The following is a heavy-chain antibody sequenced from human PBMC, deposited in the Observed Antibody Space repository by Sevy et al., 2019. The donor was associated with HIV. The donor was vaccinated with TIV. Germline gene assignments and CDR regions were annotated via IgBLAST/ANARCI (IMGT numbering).Heavy chain of an antibody. Sequence: GGSLRLSCAASGFTFDDYTMHWVHQAPGKGLEWVSLISWDGGSTYYADSVKGRFTISRDNSKNSLYLQMNSLRTEDTALYYCAKEDGYNAFDYWGQGTLVTVSS. J-gene: IGHJ4*02. V-gene: IGHV3-43*01. D-gene: IGHD5-12*01. CDR1: GFTFDDYT. CDR3: AKEDGYNAFDY. CDR2: ISWDGGST.